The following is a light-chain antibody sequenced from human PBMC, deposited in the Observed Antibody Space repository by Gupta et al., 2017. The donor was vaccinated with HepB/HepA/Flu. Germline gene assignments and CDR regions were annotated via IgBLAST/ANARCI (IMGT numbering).Light chain of an antibody. Sequence: DMVMTQSLASLPCSLGERPTINCKSSQSVLNTYNNKNYLTWYQQKPGHPPKVLIYLASTRESGVPDRFSGSGSGTDFTLTISNLQAEDVAVYYCQQYYSLPRTFGQGTKVEIK. CDR3: QQYYSLPRT. J-gene: IGKJ1*01. CDR1: QSVLNTYNNKNY. V-gene: IGKV4-1*01. CDR2: LAS.